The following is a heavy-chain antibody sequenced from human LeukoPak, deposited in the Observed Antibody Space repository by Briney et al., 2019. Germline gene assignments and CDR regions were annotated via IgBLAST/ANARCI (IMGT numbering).Heavy chain of an antibody. Sequence: PSETLSLTCAVYGGSFSGYYWSWIRQPPGKGLEWIGEINHSGSTNYNPSLKSRVTISVDTSKNQFSLKLSSVTAADTAVYYCARGLPPTAVKVFDYWGQGTLVTVSS. V-gene: IGHV4-34*01. D-gene: IGHD4-17*01. CDR1: GGSFSGYY. J-gene: IGHJ4*02. CDR3: ARGLPPTAVKVFDY. CDR2: INHSGST.